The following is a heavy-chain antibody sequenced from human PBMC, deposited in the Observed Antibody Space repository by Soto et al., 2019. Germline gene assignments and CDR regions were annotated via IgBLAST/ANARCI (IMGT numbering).Heavy chain of an antibody. CDR3: ARGILRSLQWFDP. D-gene: IGHD2-15*01. J-gene: IGHJ5*02. CDR1: SGSINSENYF. CDR2: IYSMGST. Sequence: PSETLSLTCTVSSGSINSENYFWSWILHPPGKGLEWIGYIYSMGSTNYNPSLKSRATISLDTSKNQFSLKMTSMTSADTAFYYCARGILRSLQWFDPWGQGTLVTVSS. V-gene: IGHV4-61*01.